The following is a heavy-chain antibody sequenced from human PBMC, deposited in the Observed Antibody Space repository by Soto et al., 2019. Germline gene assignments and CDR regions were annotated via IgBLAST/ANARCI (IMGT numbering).Heavy chain of an antibody. D-gene: IGHD6-13*01. V-gene: IGHV1-69*13. CDR2: IIPIFGTA. CDR3: ARGGAGIAAAGTFEVNGMDA. J-gene: IGHJ6*02. CDR1: GGTFSSYA. Sequence: SVKVSCKASGGTFSSYAISWVRQAPGQGLEWMGGIIPIFGTANYAQKFQGRVTITADESTSTAYMELSSLRSEDTAVYYCARGGAGIAAAGTFEVNGMDAWGRGITVTVSS.